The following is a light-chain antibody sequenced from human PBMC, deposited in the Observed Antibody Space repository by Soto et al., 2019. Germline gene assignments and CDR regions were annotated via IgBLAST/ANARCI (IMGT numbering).Light chain of an antibody. Sequence: QSALTQPRSVSGSPGQSVTISCTGTSSDVGGYNYVSWYQQHPGKAPKLMICDVSKRPSGVPDRFSGSKSGNTASLTISGLQAEDEADYYCCSYAGSYTFYVFGTGTKLTVL. CDR1: SSDVGGYNY. CDR2: DVS. V-gene: IGLV2-11*01. J-gene: IGLJ1*01. CDR3: CSYAGSYTFYV.